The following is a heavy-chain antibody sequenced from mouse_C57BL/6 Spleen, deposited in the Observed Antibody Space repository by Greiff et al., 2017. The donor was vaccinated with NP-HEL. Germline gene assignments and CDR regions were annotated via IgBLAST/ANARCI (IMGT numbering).Heavy chain of an antibody. V-gene: IGHV1-4*01. Sequence: QVQLQQSGAELARPGASVKMSCKASGYTFTSYTMHWVKQRPGQGLEWIGYINPSSGYTKYNQKFKDKATLTADKSSSTAYMQLSSLTSEDSEVYYCARCDYSSAWFAYWGQGTLVTVSA. J-gene: IGHJ3*01. CDR3: ARCDYSSAWFAY. D-gene: IGHD2-12*01. CDR1: GYTFTSYT. CDR2: INPSSGYT.